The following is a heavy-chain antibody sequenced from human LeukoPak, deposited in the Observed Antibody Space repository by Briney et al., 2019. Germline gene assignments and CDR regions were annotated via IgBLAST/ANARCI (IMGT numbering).Heavy chain of an antibody. CDR2: INPNSGGT. CDR3: ARDVGAVAGTYYFDY. CDR1: GYTFTGYY. Sequence: ASVKVSCKAPGYTFTGYYMHWVRQAPGQGLEWMGWINPNSGGTNYAQKFQGRVTMTRDTSISTAYMELSRLRSDDTAVYYCARDVGAVAGTYYFDYWGQGTLVTVSS. V-gene: IGHV1-2*02. J-gene: IGHJ4*02. D-gene: IGHD6-19*01.